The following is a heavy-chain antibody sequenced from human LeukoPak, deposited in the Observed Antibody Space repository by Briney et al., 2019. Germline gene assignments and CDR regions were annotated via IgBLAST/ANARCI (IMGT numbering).Heavy chain of an antibody. J-gene: IGHJ4*02. V-gene: IGHV3-48*03. CDR3: ARETDSTLFDY. D-gene: IGHD2-2*01. CDR2: ISSSGTTI. CDR1: GFTFSIYE. Sequence: PGGSLRLSCAASGFTFSIYEMNWVRQAPGKGLEWVSYISSSGTTIYYADSVKGRFTVSRDNAQNSLYLQMNSQRAEDTAVYYCARETDSTLFDYWGQGTLVTVSS.